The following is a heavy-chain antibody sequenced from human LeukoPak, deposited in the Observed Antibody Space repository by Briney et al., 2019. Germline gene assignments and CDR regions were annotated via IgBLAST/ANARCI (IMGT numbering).Heavy chain of an antibody. J-gene: IGHJ4*02. D-gene: IGHD3-22*01. V-gene: IGHV4-34*01. CDR1: GGSFSGYY. CDR3: ARRYYYDSSGYRRRQGYFDY. CDR2: INHSGST. Sequence: SETLSLTCAVYGGSFSGYYWSWIRQPPGEGLEWIGEINHSGSTNYNPSLKSRVTISVDTSKNQFSLKLSSVTAADTAVYYCARRYYYDSSGYRRRQGYFDYWGQGTLVTVSS.